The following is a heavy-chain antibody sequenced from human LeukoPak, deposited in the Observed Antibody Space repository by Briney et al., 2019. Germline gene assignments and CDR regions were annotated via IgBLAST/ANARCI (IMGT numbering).Heavy chain of an antibody. J-gene: IGHJ4*02. D-gene: IGHD2-2*01. Sequence: PSETLSLTCTVSGDSISSSSYYWGWIRQPPGKGLEWIGSMYYSGSAYYNPSLKSRVTISVDTSKNQFSLRLTSVTAADTAVYYCAREYRGGGLVVFDYWGQGTLVTVSS. CDR1: GDSISSSSYY. CDR2: MYYSGSA. CDR3: AREYRGGGLVVFDY. V-gene: IGHV4-39*07.